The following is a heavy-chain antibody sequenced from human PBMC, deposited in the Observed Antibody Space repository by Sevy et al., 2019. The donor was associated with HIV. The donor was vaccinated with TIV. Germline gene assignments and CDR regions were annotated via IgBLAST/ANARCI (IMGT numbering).Heavy chain of an antibody. Sequence: GGSLRLSCVASGFPFSSYEMNWVRQAPGKGLEWISYISRSGSNIYYSDSVKGRFTISRDNAKNSLYLQMNSLRAEDTALYYCARDLPPSATTVAHFDYWGQGTLVTVSS. CDR3: ARDLPPSATTVAHFDY. CDR2: ISRSGSNI. D-gene: IGHD4-17*01. CDR1: GFPFSSYE. V-gene: IGHV3-48*03. J-gene: IGHJ4*02.